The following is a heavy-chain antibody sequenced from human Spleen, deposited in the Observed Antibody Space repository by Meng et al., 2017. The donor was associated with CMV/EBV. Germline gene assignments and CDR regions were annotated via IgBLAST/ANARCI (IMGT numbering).Heavy chain of an antibody. J-gene: IGHJ4*02. CDR3: ARGGPYYDFWSGLLTDY. D-gene: IGHD3-3*01. Sequence: GGSLRLSCAASGFAFSNHAMTWVRQAPGKGLEWVSLLGGSGLNAYYADSVKGRFIISRDNSKNTLSLQMNSLRAEDTAVYYCARGGPYYDFWSGLLTDYWGQGTLVTVSS. CDR2: LGGSGLNA. V-gene: IGHV3-23*01. CDR1: GFAFSNHA.